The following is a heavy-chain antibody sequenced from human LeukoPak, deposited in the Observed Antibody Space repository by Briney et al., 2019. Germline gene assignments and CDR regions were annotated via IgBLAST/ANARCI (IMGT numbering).Heavy chain of an antibody. J-gene: IGHJ5*02. CDR2: FDPEDGET. CDR3: ATDSDCSSTSCPSGSWFDP. Sequence: GASVKVSCKVSGYTLTELSMHWVRQAPGKGLEWMGGFDPEDGETIYAQKFQGRVTMTEDTSTDTAYMELSSLRSEDTAVYYCATDSDCSSTSCPSGSWFDPWGQGTLVTVSS. D-gene: IGHD2-2*01. CDR1: GYTLTELS. V-gene: IGHV1-24*01.